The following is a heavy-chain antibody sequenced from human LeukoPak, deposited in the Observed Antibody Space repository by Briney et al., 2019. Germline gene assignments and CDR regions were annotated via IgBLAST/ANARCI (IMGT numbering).Heavy chain of an antibody. Sequence: PGGSLRLSCAASGFTFSTYAMHWVRQAPGKGLEWVSYISSSGNTIYYADSVKGRFTISRDNAKNSLYLQMNSLRAEDTAVYYCARFLRRGTFDYWGQGTLVTVSS. CDR3: ARFLRRGTFDY. J-gene: IGHJ4*02. V-gene: IGHV3-48*03. CDR2: ISSSGNTI. CDR1: GFTFSTYA. D-gene: IGHD3-3*01.